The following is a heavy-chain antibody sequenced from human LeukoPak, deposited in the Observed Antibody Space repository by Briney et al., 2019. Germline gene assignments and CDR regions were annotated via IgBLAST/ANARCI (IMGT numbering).Heavy chain of an antibody. CDR1: GFTFSDYY. Sequence: GGSLRLSCAAYGFTFSDYYMSWLRQAPGKGLEWVSYISSSSSYTNYADSVKGRFTISRDNAKNSLYLQMNSLRAEDTAVYYCARVPSMTTVTRYYYYGMDVWGKGTTVTVSS. CDR2: ISSSSSYT. J-gene: IGHJ6*04. D-gene: IGHD4-17*01. CDR3: ARVPSMTTVTRYYYYGMDV. V-gene: IGHV3-11*06.